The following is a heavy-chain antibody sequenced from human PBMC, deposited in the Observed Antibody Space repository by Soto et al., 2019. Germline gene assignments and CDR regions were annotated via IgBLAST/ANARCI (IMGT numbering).Heavy chain of an antibody. CDR1: GYTFTSYD. CDR3: ARVSGYSYGYRFDY. CDR2: MNPNSGNT. J-gene: IGHJ4*02. D-gene: IGHD5-18*01. V-gene: IGHV1-8*01. Sequence: QVQLVQSGAEVKKPGASVKVSCKASGYTFTSYDINWVRQATGQGLEWMGWMNPNSGNTGYAQKFQGRVTMTRNTSIHTAYMELSSLRSEDTAVYYCARVSGYSYGYRFDYWGQGTLVTVST.